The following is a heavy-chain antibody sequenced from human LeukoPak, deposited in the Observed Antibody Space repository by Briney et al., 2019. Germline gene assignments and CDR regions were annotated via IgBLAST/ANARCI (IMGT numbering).Heavy chain of an antibody. J-gene: IGHJ4*02. Sequence: SETLSLTCTVSGGSVISGTYYWSWIRQPPGKGLEWIGYIYYSGSTTYNPSLKSRVTISVDTSKSKFSLMLSSVTAADTAVYYCARVPISTAARGYFDYWGQGTLVTVSS. CDR3: ARVPISTAARGYFDY. D-gene: IGHD2-21*02. CDR2: IYYSGST. CDR1: GGSVISGTYY. V-gene: IGHV4-61*01.